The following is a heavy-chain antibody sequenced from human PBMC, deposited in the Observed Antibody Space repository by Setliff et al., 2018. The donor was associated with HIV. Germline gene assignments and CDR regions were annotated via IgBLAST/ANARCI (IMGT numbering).Heavy chain of an antibody. CDR2: ISYDGSNE. J-gene: IGHJ6*03. CDR3: AKGGSQLPARFYFYMDV. V-gene: IGHV3-30*04. D-gene: IGHD2-2*01. Sequence: GSLRLSCAASGFTFSSYAMHWVRQAPGKGLEWVAVISYDGSNEFHANSVKGRFTISRDNSKNTLYLQMNSLRADDTAVYYCAKGGSQLPARFYFYMDVWGKGTTVTVSS. CDR1: GFTFSSYA.